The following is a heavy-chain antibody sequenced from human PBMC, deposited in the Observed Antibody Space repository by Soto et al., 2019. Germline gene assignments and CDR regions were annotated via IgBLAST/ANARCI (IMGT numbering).Heavy chain of an antibody. Sequence: GGSLRLSCAASGFTVSSNYMSWVRQAPGKGLEWVSVIYSGGSTYYADSVKGRFTISRDNSKNTLYLQMNSLRAEDTAVYYCARGTSGIVGATTIEYWGQGTLVTVSS. CDR1: GFTVSSNY. D-gene: IGHD1-26*01. CDR3: ARGTSGIVGATTIEY. CDR2: IYSGGST. V-gene: IGHV3-66*02. J-gene: IGHJ4*02.